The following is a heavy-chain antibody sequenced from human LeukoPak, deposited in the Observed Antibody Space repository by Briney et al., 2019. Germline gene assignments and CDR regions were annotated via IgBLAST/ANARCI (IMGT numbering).Heavy chain of an antibody. Sequence: PGGSLRLSCAASGFTFSNAWMSWVRQAPGKGLEWVGRIKSKTDGGTTDYAAPVKGRFTISRDDSKNTLYLQMNSLKTEDTAVYYCTTAIRLLWFGELGDYWGQGTLVTVSS. J-gene: IGHJ4*02. CDR1: GFTFSNAW. D-gene: IGHD3-10*01. CDR2: IKSKTDGGTT. V-gene: IGHV3-15*01. CDR3: TTAIRLLWFGELGDY.